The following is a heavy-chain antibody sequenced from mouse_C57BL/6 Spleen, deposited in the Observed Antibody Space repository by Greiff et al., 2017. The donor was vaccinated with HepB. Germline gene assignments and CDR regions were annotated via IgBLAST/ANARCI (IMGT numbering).Heavy chain of an antibody. D-gene: IGHD1-1*01. CDR3: ARIYYYGSSPHYYAMDY. J-gene: IGHJ4*01. CDR1: GYTFTSYW. V-gene: IGHV1-72*01. CDR2: IDPNSGGT. Sequence: QVQLQQPGAELVKPGASVKLSCKASGYTFTSYWMHWVKQRPGRGLEWIGRIDPNSGGTKYNEKFKSKATLTVDKPSSTAYMQLSSLTSEDSAVYYCARIYYYGSSPHYYAMDYWGQGTSVTVSS.